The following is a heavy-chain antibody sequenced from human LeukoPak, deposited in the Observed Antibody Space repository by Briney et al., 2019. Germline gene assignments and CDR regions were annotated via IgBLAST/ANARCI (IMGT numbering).Heavy chain of an antibody. CDR3: AGDRPFFEY. CDR2: IWHDGSNK. V-gene: IGHV3-33*01. J-gene: IGHJ4*02. CDR1: GFPYSTYV. Sequence: GRSLTLFCAASGFPYSTYVIHWVRQAPGKGLEWVALIWHDGSNKYYGDSVKDRFTISRDNSKDTLYLQMNSLRAEDTAVYYCAGDRPFFEYWGRGSLVTVSS.